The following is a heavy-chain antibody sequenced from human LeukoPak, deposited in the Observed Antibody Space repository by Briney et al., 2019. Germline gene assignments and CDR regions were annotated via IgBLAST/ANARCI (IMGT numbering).Heavy chain of an antibody. Sequence: GSLRLSCAASGFTLSDHYMSWIRQPPGKGLEWIGSIYKAGNTNYSPSLRSRVFISVDTSNNQFSLSLSSVTAADTAVYFCTRHQTNNYGPGTPFDFWGQGTLVSVSS. CDR2: IYKAGNT. D-gene: IGHD3-10*01. V-gene: IGHV4-38-2*01. J-gene: IGHJ4*02. CDR3: TRHQTNNYGPGTPFDF. CDR1: GFTLSDHY.